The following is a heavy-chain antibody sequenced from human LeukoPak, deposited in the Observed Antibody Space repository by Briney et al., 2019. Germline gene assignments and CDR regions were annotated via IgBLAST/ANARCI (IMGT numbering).Heavy chain of an antibody. D-gene: IGHD4-23*01. Sequence: GGSLRLSCVASGFTFSSYAMTWVRQVPGKGLEWVSYISGSGERTCYADSVKGRFTSSRDNSKNTLYLQMNSLRAEDTAVYYCAKVQYDYGGPVGWFDPWGQGTLVTVSS. V-gene: IGHV3-23*01. J-gene: IGHJ5*02. CDR3: AKVQYDYGGPVGWFDP. CDR2: ISGSGERT. CDR1: GFTFSSYA.